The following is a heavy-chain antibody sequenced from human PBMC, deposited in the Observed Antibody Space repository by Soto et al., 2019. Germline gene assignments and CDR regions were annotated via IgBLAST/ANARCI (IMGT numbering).Heavy chain of an antibody. CDR1: GGSISSYY. CDR3: ERYRGGRFYFDY. Sequence: TSETLSLTCTVSGGSISSYYWSWIRQPPGKGLEWIGYIYYSGSTNYNPSLKSRVTISVDTSKNQFSLKLSSVTAADTAVYYCERYRGGRFYFDYWGQGTLVTVS. CDR2: IYYSGST. V-gene: IGHV4-59*01. D-gene: IGHD1-26*01. J-gene: IGHJ4*02.